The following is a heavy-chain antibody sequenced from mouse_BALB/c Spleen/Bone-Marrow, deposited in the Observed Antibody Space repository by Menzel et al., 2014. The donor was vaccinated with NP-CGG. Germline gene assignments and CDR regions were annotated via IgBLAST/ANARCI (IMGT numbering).Heavy chain of an antibody. J-gene: IGHJ3*01. Sequence: VQLKESGGGLVQPGGSLKLSCATSGFTFSDYYMYWVRQTPEKRLEWVAYISNGGGSTYYPDTVKGRFTISRDNAKNTLYLQMSRLKSEDTAMEYCARGLYYRPFAYWGQGTLVTVSA. CDR1: GFTFSDYY. CDR3: ARGLYYRPFAY. V-gene: IGHV5-12*02. CDR2: ISNGGGST. D-gene: IGHD2-14*01.